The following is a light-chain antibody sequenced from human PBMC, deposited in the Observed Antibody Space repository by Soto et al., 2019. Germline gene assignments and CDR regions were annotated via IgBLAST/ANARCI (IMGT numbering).Light chain of an antibody. J-gene: IGLJ3*02. CDR2: RSN. V-gene: IGLV1-44*01. Sequence: QSVLTQPPSASGTPGQRVTISCSGSSSNIGSDTVNWYQQLPGTAPKLLIHRSNQRPSGVPGRFSGSKSGTSASLAISGLQPEDEADYNCASWDASLNGWVFGGGTKLTVL. CDR3: ASWDASLNGWV. CDR1: SSNIGSDT.